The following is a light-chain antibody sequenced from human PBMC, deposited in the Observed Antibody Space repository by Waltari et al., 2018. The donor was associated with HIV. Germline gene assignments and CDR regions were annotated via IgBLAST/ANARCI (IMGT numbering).Light chain of an antibody. CDR3: QSYDSSLSAVV. V-gene: IGLV1-40*01. CDR1: SSNIGAGYD. CDR2: GNS. J-gene: IGLJ2*01. Sequence: QSVLTQPPSVSGAPGQRVTISCTGSSSNIGAGYDVHGYQQLPGTAPKPLIYGNSNRPSGVPDRFSGSKSGTSASLAITGLQAEDEADYYCQSYDSSLSAVVFGGGTKLTVL.